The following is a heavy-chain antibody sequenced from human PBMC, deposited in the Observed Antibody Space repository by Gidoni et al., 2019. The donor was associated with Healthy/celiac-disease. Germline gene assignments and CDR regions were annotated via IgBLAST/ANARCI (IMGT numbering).Heavy chain of an antibody. CDR2: IYTSGST. CDR1: GGSISSGSYY. Sequence: QVQLQESGPGLVKPSQTLSLTCTVSGGSISSGSYYWSWIRQPAGKGLEWIGRIYTSGSTNYNPSLKSRVTMSVDTSKTQFSLKLSSVTAADTAVYYCASHSSSWPHQGWFDPWGQGTLVTVSS. V-gene: IGHV4-61*02. D-gene: IGHD6-13*01. J-gene: IGHJ5*02. CDR3: ASHSSSWPHQGWFDP.